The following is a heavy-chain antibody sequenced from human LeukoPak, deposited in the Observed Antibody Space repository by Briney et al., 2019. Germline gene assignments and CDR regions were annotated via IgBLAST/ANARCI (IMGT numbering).Heavy chain of an antibody. J-gene: IGHJ5*02. Sequence: GGSLRLSCAASGFTFSSYAMSWVRQAPGKGLEWVSAISGSGGSTYYADSVKGRFTTSRDNSKNTLYLQMNSLRAEDTAVYYCAKGGGIVVVPAAPQFNWFDPWGQGTLVTVSS. CDR3: AKGGGIVVVPAAPQFNWFDP. CDR1: GFTFSSYA. CDR2: ISGSGGST. D-gene: IGHD2-2*01. V-gene: IGHV3-23*01.